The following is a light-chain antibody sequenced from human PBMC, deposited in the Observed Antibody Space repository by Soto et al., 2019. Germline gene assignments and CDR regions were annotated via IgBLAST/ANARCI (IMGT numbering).Light chain of an antibody. J-gene: IGKJ1*01. Sequence: DIKMTKSPSSLSASVGDRVTIPCRASQGINHLNWYQQKPGKAPKLLIFAASSLQSGVPSRFSGSRSGPDFTLTISSLQPEDFATYYCQQSYSSPPTFGQGTKV. CDR2: AAS. CDR1: QGINH. CDR3: QQSYSSPPT. V-gene: IGKV1-39*01.